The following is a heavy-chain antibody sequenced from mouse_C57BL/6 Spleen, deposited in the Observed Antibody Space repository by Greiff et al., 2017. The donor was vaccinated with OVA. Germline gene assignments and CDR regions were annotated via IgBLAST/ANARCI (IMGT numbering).Heavy chain of an antibody. CDR3: ATTMVTTGGFAY. V-gene: IGHV1-81*01. CDR1: GYTFTSYG. CDR2: IYPRSGNT. D-gene: IGHD2-2*01. Sequence: VQLQASGAELARPGASVKLSCKASGYTFTSYGISWVKQRTGQGLEWIGEIYPRSGNTYYTEKFKGKATLTADKSSRTAYMELRSLTSEDSAVYFWATTMVTTGGFAYWGQGTLVTVSA. J-gene: IGHJ3*01.